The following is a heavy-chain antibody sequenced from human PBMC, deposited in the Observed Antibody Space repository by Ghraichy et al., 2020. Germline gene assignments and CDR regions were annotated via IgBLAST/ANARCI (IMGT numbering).Heavy chain of an antibody. D-gene: IGHD2-15*01. CDR2: IYYSGST. CDR1: GGSISSGGYY. CDR3: ARAGDMDYYYGMDV. Sequence: SETLSLTCTVSGGSISSGGYYWSWIRQHPGKGLEWIGYIYYSGSTYYNPSLKSRVTISADTSKNQFSLKLSSVTAADTAVYYCARAGDMDYYYGMDVWGQGTTVTVSS. V-gene: IGHV4-31*03. J-gene: IGHJ6*02.